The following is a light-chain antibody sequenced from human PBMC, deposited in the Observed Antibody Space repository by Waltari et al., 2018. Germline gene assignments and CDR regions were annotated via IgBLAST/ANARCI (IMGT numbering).Light chain of an antibody. CDR1: QSVSSN. CDR3: QQYNNWPWT. V-gene: IGKV3-15*01. CDR2: GAS. J-gene: IGKJ1*01. Sequence: EIVMTQSPATLSVSPGERATLSCRASQSVSSNLAWYQQKPGQAPRLLIYGASTRANGIPARFSGSGSGTELTLTISSLQSEDFAVYYCQQYNNWPWTFGQGAKVEIK.